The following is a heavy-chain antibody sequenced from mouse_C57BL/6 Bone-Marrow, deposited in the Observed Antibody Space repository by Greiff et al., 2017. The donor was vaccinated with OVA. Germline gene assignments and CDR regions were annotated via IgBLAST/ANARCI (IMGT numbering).Heavy chain of an antibody. CDR3: AREGWLYWYFGV. CDR2: IDPSDSYT. J-gene: IGHJ1*03. D-gene: IGHD2-3*01. CDR1: GYTFTSYW. Sequence: QVQLQQPGAELVKPGASVKLSCKASGYTFTSYWMQWVKQRPGQGLEWIGEIDPSDSYTNYNQKFKGKATLTVDTSSSTAYMQLSSMTSEDSAVYYCAREGWLYWYFGVWGTGTTVTVTS. V-gene: IGHV1-50*01.